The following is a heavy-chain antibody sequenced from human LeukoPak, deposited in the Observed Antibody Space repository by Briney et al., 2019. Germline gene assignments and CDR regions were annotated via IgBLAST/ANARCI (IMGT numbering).Heavy chain of an antibody. J-gene: IGHJ4*02. V-gene: IGHV1-24*01. D-gene: IGHD3-10*01. Sequence: ASVKVSCKVSGYTLTELSMHWVRQAPGKGLEWMGGFDPEDGETIYAQKFQGRVTMTEDTSTDTAYMELSSLRSEDTAVYYCATGREVTMVRGVISPPDYWGQGTLVTVSS. CDR3: ATGREVTMVRGVISPPDY. CDR2: FDPEDGET. CDR1: GYTLTELS.